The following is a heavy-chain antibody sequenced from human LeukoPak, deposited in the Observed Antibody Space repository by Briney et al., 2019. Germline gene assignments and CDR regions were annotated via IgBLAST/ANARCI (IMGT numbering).Heavy chain of an antibody. CDR3: ARLSGYSSGHYYSDY. CDR1: GGSISSDY. CDR2: IYYRGST. D-gene: IGHD3-22*01. V-gene: IGHV4-59*01. J-gene: IGHJ4*02. Sequence: SETLSLTCTVSGGSISSDYWSWIRQPPGKGLEWIGYIYYRGSTNYNPSLKSRVTISVDTSKNQFSLKLSSVTAADTAVYYCARLSGYSSGHYYSDYWGQGTLVAVSS.